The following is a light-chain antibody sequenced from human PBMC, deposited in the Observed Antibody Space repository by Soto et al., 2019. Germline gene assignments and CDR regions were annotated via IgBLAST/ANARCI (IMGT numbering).Light chain of an antibody. V-gene: IGKV3-15*01. J-gene: IGKJ2*01. CDR3: QQYHNWPPYT. CDR1: QSVCTN. CDR2: GAS. Sequence: EIVMTQSPATLSVSPGERATLSCRASQSVCTNLAWYQQKPGQAPRLLMYGASTRSTGIPAWFSGSGSGTEYTLTISSLQSEDFAVSYCQQYHNWPPYTFGQGTKLEIK.